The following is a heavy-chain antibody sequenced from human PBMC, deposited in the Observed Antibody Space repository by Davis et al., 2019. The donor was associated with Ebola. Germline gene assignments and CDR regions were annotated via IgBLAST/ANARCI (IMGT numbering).Heavy chain of an antibody. CDR1: GDSVGSNDCY. V-gene: IGHV4-30-4*01. Sequence: PSETLSLTCTVSGDSVGSNDCYWSWIRQPPGKGLEWMGYIHYSGSTDYNPSLKSRVTISMDTSQNQFSLRLTSVTVADTAVYFCAREQWELGHLHYWGQGTQVTVSS. CDR3: AREQWELGHLHY. D-gene: IGHD1-26*01. CDR2: IHYSGST. J-gene: IGHJ4*02.